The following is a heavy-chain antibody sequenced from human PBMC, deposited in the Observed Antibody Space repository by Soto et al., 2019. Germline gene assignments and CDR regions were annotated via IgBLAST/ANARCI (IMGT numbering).Heavy chain of an antibody. CDR1: GGTFSSYA. D-gene: IGHD2-2*01. Sequence: QVQLVQSGAEVKKPGSSVTVSCKASGGTFSSYAISWVRQAPGQGLEWMGRIIPISDTTNYAQKFQGRVTITADESTSTAYMELSSLRSEDTAVYYCARSQGSSTSLELSYYNYYGMDVWGQGTTVTVSS. CDR2: IIPISDTT. J-gene: IGHJ6*02. V-gene: IGHV1-69*18. CDR3: ARSQGSSTSLELSYYNYYGMDV.